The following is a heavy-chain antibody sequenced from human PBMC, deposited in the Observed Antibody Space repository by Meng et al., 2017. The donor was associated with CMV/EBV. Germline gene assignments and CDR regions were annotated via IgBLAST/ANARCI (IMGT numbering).Heavy chain of an antibody. CDR2: SNTDGTTT. CDR3: VRDTGYSFDY. CDR1: KFTLNKYS. J-gene: IGHJ4*02. D-gene: IGHD5-12*01. Sequence: LNCVASKFTLNKYSMHWVRQAPGKGLLWVSRSNTDGTTTTYADSVKGRFTISRDNAKNTLNLQMNSLRVEDTAVYYCVRDTGYSFDYWGKG. V-gene: IGHV3-74*01.